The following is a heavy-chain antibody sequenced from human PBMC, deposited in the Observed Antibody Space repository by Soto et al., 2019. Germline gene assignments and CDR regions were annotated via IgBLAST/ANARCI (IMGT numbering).Heavy chain of an antibody. J-gene: IGHJ4*02. V-gene: IGHV3-74*01. Sequence: EVQLVESGGGLVQPGGSLRLSCAASGFTFSSYWMHWVRQAPGKGLVWVSRINSDGSSTSYADSVKGRFTISRDNAKNTLYLEMNGLRAGDTSVYYCATRVPDWGQGTLVTVSS. CDR2: INSDGSST. D-gene: IGHD4-17*01. CDR3: ATRVPD. CDR1: GFTFSSYW.